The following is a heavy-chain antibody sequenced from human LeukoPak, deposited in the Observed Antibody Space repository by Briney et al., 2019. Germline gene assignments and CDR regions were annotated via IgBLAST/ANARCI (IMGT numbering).Heavy chain of an antibody. Sequence: GGSLRLSCAASGFSFTEYWMTWVRQAPGQRLEWVANIKQDGSEVYYVDSVEGRFTISRDNAQNSVYLQMNSLGVEDTAVYFCXXXXXCGGPXCFAVTYMDVWXEGTTVTVSS. CDR2: IKQDGSEV. CDR1: GFSFTEYW. CDR3: XXXXXCGGPXCFAVTYMDV. V-gene: IGHV3-7*01. D-gene: IGHD2-21*01. J-gene: IGHJ6*03.